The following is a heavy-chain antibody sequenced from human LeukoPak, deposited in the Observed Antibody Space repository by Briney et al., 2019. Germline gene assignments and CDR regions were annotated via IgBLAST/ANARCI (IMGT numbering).Heavy chain of an antibody. J-gene: IGHJ1*01. CDR2: IYYSGST. Sequence: SETLSLTCAVSGGSINSDTSYWGWVRQPPEKGLEWIGSIYYSGSTYYNPSLQSRVTISVDTSKNQFSLNLGSVTAADTASYYCARHGTSWDEYFHHWGQGTLVTVSS. CDR3: ARHGTSWDEYFHH. V-gene: IGHV4-39*01. CDR1: GGSINSDTSY. D-gene: IGHD1-26*01.